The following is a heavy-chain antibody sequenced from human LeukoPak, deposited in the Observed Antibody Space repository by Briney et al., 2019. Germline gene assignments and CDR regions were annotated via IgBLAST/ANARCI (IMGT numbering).Heavy chain of an antibody. CDR3: AIPRRDIVVVPAAIDY. CDR2: ISYDGSNK. CDR1: GFTFSSYG. D-gene: IGHD2-2*01. J-gene: IGHJ4*02. Sequence: AGGSLRLSCAASGFTFSSYGMHWVRQAPGKGLEWVAVISYDGSNKYYADSVKGRFTISRDNSKNTLYLRMNSLRAEDTAVYYCAIPRRDIVVVPAAIDYWGQGTLVTVSS. V-gene: IGHV3-30*03.